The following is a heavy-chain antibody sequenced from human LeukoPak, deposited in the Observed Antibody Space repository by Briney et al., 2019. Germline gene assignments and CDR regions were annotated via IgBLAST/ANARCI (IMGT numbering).Heavy chain of an antibody. J-gene: IGHJ4*02. Sequence: ASVKVSCKASGYTFTGYYMQWVRQGPGQGLEWMGWINPNSGGTNYAQKFQGRVTMTRDTSISTAYMELSRLRSDDTAVYYCARSSGYDQFDYWGQGTLATVSS. D-gene: IGHD5-12*01. CDR2: INPNSGGT. CDR3: ARSSGYDQFDY. V-gene: IGHV1-2*02. CDR1: GYTFTGYY.